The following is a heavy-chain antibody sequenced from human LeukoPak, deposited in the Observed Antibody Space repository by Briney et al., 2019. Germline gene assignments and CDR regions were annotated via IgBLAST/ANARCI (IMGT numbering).Heavy chain of an antibody. D-gene: IGHD3-22*01. Sequence: PSETLSLTCTVSGGSITGYYWNWIRQPAGQGLEWLGRVYSSGVGNYNPSLTSRVTMSVDTSKNQFSLKLTSLTAADTAVYYCAREEFLHEIDSSGYFVYWGQGILVTVSS. CDR1: GGSITGYY. CDR3: AREEFLHEIDSSGYFVY. CDR2: VYSSGVG. V-gene: IGHV4-4*07. J-gene: IGHJ4*02.